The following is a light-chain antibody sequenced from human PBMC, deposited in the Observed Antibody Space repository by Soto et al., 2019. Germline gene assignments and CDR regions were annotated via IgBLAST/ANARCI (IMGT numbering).Light chain of an antibody. Sequence: DIPLTQSASSLSASFGDGVTITCKASQDIRNYLNWYQQKTGKAPKLLICDASNLETGVPSRFSGSGYGTYFNFTISSLQPEDRATYDCQQYDYRPYTFGQGTKVDI. J-gene: IGKJ2*01. CDR3: QQYDYRPYT. V-gene: IGKV1-33*01. CDR1: QDIRNY. CDR2: DAS.